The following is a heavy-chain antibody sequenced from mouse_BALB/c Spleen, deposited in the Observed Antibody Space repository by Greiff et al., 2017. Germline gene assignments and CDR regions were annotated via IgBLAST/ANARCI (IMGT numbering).Heavy chain of an antibody. CDR1: GFNIKDYY. CDR2: IDPENGDT. Sequence: EVQLQQSGAELVRSGASVKLSCTASGFNIKDYYMHWVKQRPEQGLEWIGWIDPENGDTEYAPKFQGKATMTADTSSNTAYLQLSSLTSEDTAVYSCARPSDLLSMDYWGQGTSVTVSA. V-gene: IGHV14-4*02. J-gene: IGHJ4*01. D-gene: IGHD2-1*01. CDR3: ARPSDLLSMDY.